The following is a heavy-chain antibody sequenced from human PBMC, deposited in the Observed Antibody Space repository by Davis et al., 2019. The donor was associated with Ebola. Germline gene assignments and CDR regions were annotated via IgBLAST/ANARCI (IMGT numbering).Heavy chain of an antibody. CDR1: GYSFTSYW. J-gene: IGHJ4*02. D-gene: IGHD2-2*01. CDR3: ARQGTTSWDS. V-gene: IGHV5-51*01. Sequence: GESLKISCKVSGYSFTSYWIGWVRQTPGKGLEWMGFIFPDDSDATYSPSFQGQVTFSVDKSIRTAYLHWNSLKASDTATYYCARQGTTSWDSWGQGTLVTVSS. CDR2: IFPDDSDA.